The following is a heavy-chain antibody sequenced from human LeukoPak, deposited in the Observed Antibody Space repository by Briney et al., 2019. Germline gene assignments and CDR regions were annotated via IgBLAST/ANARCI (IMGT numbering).Heavy chain of an antibody. V-gene: IGHV4-59*08. D-gene: IGHD3-22*01. Sequence: SETLSLTCTVSGGSITNYHWSWIRQSPGKGLEWIGHIYSIGNTNYNPSLKSRVTISRDSSKNQFSLTLNSVTAADTALYHCVRLGRVVVNAFDIWGQGTKVTVSS. J-gene: IGHJ3*02. CDR3: VRLGRVVVNAFDI. CDR1: GGSITNYH. CDR2: IYSIGNT.